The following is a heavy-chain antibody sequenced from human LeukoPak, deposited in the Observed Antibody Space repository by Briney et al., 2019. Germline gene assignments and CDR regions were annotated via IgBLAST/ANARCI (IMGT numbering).Heavy chain of an antibody. D-gene: IGHD2-2*01. CDR1: GFTFSSYS. V-gene: IGHV3-21*01. CDR2: ISSSSSYI. J-gene: IGHJ6*02. CDR3: ARGPGDIVVGGAYYYYYGMDV. Sequence: GGSLRLSCAASGFTFSSYSMNWVRQAPGKGLEWVSSISSSSSYIYYADSVKGRFTISRDNAKNSLYLQMNSLRAEDTAVYYCARGPGDIVVGGAYYYYYGMDVWGQGTTVTVSS.